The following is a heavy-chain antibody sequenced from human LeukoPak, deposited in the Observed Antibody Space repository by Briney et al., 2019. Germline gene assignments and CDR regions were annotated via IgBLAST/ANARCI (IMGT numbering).Heavy chain of an antibody. CDR1: GFTFNDHW. D-gene: IGHD3-9*01. Sequence: GGSLRLSCAASGFTFNDHWMPWVRQAPGKGLVWVSRIKGDGRTRDYADPVKGRFSISRDNAKKTLYLQMHSLRAEDTAVYYCARDWYNRNGYFEDWGQGTLVTVSS. V-gene: IGHV3-74*01. CDR2: IKGDGRTR. J-gene: IGHJ4*02. CDR3: ARDWYNRNGYFED.